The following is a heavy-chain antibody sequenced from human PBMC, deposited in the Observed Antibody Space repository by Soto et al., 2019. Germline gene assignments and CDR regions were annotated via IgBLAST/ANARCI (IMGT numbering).Heavy chain of an antibody. J-gene: IGHJ1*01. D-gene: IGHD6-13*01. V-gene: IGHV4-59*01. Sequence: SETLSLTCTVSGGSIRSYYWSWIRQPPGKGLEWIGNIYHSGSTTYNPSLKSRVIIFMETSKNQFSLRLSSVSAADTAVYYCASNSASSWDQYFQHWGQGTLVTVSS. CDR3: ASNSASSWDQYFQH. CDR2: IYHSGST. CDR1: GGSIRSYY.